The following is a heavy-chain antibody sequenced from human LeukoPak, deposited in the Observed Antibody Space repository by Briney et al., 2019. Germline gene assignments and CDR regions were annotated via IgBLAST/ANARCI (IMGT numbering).Heavy chain of an antibody. CDR2: IIPIFGTA. Sequence: SVKVSCKAYRGTFSSYAINWVRQAPGQGLEWIGGIIPIFGTANYAQKFQGRVTITADESTSTAYMELSSLRSEDTAVYYCARDLRNYDSSGEFDPWGQGTLVTVSS. CDR1: RGTFSSYA. V-gene: IGHV1-69*13. CDR3: ARDLRNYDSSGEFDP. J-gene: IGHJ5*02. D-gene: IGHD3-22*01.